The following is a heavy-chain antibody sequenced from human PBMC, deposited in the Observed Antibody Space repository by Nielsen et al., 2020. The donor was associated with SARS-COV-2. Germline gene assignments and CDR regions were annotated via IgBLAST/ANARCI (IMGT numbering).Heavy chain of an antibody. CDR2: INSDGTAT. J-gene: IGHJ4*02. V-gene: IGHV3-74*01. D-gene: IGHD1-14*01. Sequence: GGSLRLSCAASGFRFTSYSMNWVRQAPGKGLVWVSRINSDGTATTYADSVKGRFTISRDNAKNTLYLQMNSLRAEDSAVYFCARAPEAGADFWGQGTLVTVSS. CDR1: GFRFTSYS. CDR3: ARAPEAGADF.